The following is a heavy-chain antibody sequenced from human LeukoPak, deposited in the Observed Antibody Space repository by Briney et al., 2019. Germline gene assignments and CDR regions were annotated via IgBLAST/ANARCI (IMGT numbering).Heavy chain of an antibody. V-gene: IGHV1-18*01. D-gene: IGHD3-3*01. CDR3: AREGVFLEWLSGYGMDV. J-gene: IGHJ6*02. CDR1: GYSFTSNG. Sequence: GASVKVSCKAAGYSFTSNGFSWVRHAPGQGLEWMGWISDYNGNTNYAHKLQVRVTMTTDPSTSTAYMEQRSMRSDDTAVYYCAREGVFLEWLSGYGMDVWGQGTTVTVSS. CDR2: ISDYNGNT.